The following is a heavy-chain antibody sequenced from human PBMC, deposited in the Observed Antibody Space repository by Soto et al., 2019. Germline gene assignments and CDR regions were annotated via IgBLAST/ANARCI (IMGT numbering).Heavy chain of an antibody. V-gene: IGHV3-21*01. D-gene: IGHD4-17*01. J-gene: IGHJ3*02. CDR3: ARRGSEVTTGGGALDM. Sequence: EVQLVESGGGLVKPGGSLRLSCVASRFRFSDYTMTWVRQAPGKGLECVSSISIISTYIYYGDSVKGRFTISRDNAKNSLCLQMNSLRVEDTAVYYCARRGSEVTTGGGALDMWGQGTTVTVSS. CDR2: ISIISTYI. CDR1: RFRFSDYT.